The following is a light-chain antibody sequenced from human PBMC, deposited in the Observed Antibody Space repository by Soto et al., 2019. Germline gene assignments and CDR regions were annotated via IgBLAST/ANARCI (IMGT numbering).Light chain of an antibody. CDR2: DVS. Sequence: QSPLTQPASVSGSPGQSITISCTGISSDVGGYNYVSWYQQHPGKAPKLMIYDVSNRPSGVSNRFSGSKSGNTASLTISGLQAEDEADYYCSSYTSSSTRVFGGGTQLTVL. CDR3: SSYTSSSTRV. J-gene: IGLJ3*02. CDR1: SSDVGGYNY. V-gene: IGLV2-14*01.